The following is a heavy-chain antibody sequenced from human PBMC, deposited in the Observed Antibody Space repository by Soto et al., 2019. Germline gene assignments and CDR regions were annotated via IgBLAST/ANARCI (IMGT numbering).Heavy chain of an antibody. D-gene: IGHD3-22*01. CDR2: IKSKTDGGTT. CDR3: TVTPPYYYDSSGYYYYYMDV. Sequence: GVSLRLSCAASGFTFSNAWMSWVRQAPGKGLEWVGRIKSKTDGGTTDYAAPVKGRFTISRDDSKNTLYLQMNSLKTEDTAVYYCTVTPPYYYDSSGYYYYYMDVWGKGTTVTVSS. J-gene: IGHJ6*03. CDR1: GFTFSNAW. V-gene: IGHV3-15*01.